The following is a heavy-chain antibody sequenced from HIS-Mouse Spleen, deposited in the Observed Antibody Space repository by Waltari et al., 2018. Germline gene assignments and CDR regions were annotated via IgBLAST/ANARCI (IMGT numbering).Heavy chain of an antibody. CDR3: AREIPYSSSWYDWYFDL. D-gene: IGHD6-13*01. J-gene: IGHJ2*01. CDR1: GGSLRSSSYY. V-gene: IGHV4-39*07. CDR2: IYYSGST. Sequence: QLQLQESGPGLVKPSETLSLTCTVPGGSLRSSSYYWGWIRQPPGKGLGWIGSIYYSGSTYYNPSLKSRVTISVDTSKNQFSLKLSSVTAADTAVYYCAREIPYSSSWYDWYFDLWGRGTLVTVSS.